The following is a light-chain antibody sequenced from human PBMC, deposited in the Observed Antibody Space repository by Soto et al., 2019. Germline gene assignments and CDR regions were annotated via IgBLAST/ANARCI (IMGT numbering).Light chain of an antibody. J-gene: IGKJ1*01. CDR3: QEYATYQGT. CDR1: QIISSY. CDR2: KAS. Sequence: IQMTPSASTLSASVVYRVTITCRASQIISSYLNWYQQKPGKAPKPLIYKASFFQSGVPSRFSGSESGTEFTLTISSLQPDDFATYYCQEYATYQGTFGQGTRVDIK. V-gene: IGKV1-5*03.